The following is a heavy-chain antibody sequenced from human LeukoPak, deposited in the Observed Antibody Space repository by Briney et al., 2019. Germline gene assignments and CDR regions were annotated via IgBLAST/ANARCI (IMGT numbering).Heavy chain of an antibody. CDR1: GGSISSSSYC. CDR3: ARAVWELLALSNPSYYFDY. CDR2: IYYSGST. J-gene: IGHJ4*02. Sequence: PSETLSLTCTVSGGSISSSSYCWGWIRQPPGKGLEWIGSIYYSGSTYYNPSLKSRVTISVDTSKNQFSLKLSSVTAADTAVYYCARAVWELLALSNPSYYFDYWGQGTLVTVSS. D-gene: IGHD1-26*01. V-gene: IGHV4-39*07.